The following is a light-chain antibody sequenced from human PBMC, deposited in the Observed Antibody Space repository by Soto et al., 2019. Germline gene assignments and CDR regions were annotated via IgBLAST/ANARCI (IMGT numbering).Light chain of an antibody. CDR2: LNN. CDR1: SSNIGRNT. J-gene: IGLJ3*02. CDR3: AAWDDSLKGWV. Sequence: QLVLTQPPSASGAPGQRVTISCSGRSSNIGRNTVNWYQQLPGTAPKLLIYLNNQRPSGVPDRFSGSKSGTSASLAISGLQSEDEADYYCAAWDDSLKGWVFGGGTKLTVL. V-gene: IGLV1-44*01.